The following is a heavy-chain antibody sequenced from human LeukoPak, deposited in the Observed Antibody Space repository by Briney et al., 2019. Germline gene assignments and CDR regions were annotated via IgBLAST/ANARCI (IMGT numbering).Heavy chain of an antibody. Sequence: SETLSLTCTVSGGSISSYYWSWIRQPAGKGLEWIGRIYTSGSTNYNPSLKSRVTTSVDTSKNQFSLKLSSVTAADTAVYYCARDWCSSTSCQIDYWGQGTLVTVSS. CDR3: ARDWCSSTSCQIDY. CDR2: IYTSGST. J-gene: IGHJ4*02. CDR1: GGSISSYY. D-gene: IGHD2-2*01. V-gene: IGHV4-4*07.